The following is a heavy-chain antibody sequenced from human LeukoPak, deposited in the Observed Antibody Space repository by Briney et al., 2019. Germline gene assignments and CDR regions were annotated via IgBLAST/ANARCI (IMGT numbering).Heavy chain of an antibody. J-gene: IGHJ4*02. CDR1: GFTFSSYW. V-gene: IGHV3-7*03. Sequence: PGGSLRLSCAASGFTFSSYWMNWARQAPGKGLEWVASINHNGNVNYYVDSVKGRFTISRDNAKNSLYLQMSNLRAEDTAVYYCARDLNHSTMRPEYWGQGTLVTVSS. CDR2: INHNGNVN. CDR3: ARDLNHSTMRPEY. D-gene: IGHD3-22*01.